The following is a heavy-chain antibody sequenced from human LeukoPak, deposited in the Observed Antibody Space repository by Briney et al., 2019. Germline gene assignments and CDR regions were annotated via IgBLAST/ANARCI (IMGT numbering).Heavy chain of an antibody. J-gene: IGHJ5*02. V-gene: IGHV4-4*07. CDR3: ARSISGSHLRRRNWFDP. Sequence: SETLSLTCTVSGGSISSYYWSWIRQPAGKGLEWIGRIYTSRSTNYNPSLKSRVTMSVDTSKNQFSLKLSSVTAADTAVYYCARSISGSHLRRRNWFDPWGQGTLVTVSS. D-gene: IGHD1-26*01. CDR2: IYTSRST. CDR1: GGSISSYY.